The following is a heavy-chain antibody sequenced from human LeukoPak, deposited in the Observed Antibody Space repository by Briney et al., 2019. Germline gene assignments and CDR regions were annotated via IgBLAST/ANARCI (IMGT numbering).Heavy chain of an antibody. D-gene: IGHD2-2*01. CDR3: AKGIMPDWFDP. J-gene: IGHJ5*02. V-gene: IGHV4-59*01. CDR2: IFDIGNT. CDR1: GVSLNNYY. Sequence: SETLSLTCNVSGVSLNNYYWTWVRQSPGKGLEWIGYIFDIGNTNYNPSLKSRATISLDRSKNQFPLRLNSVTAADTAVYYCAKGIMPDWFDPWGQGTLVTV.